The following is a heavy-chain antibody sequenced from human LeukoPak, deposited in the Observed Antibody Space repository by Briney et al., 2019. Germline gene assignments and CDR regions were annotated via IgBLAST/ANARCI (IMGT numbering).Heavy chain of an antibody. CDR1: GFTFSSYA. V-gene: IGHV3-23*01. CDR3: AKGETSYYDYVWGSYRPLGGDAFDI. CDR2: ISGSGGST. J-gene: IGHJ3*02. Sequence: GGSLRLSCAASGFTFSSYAMSWVRQAPGRGLEWVPAISGSGGSTYYADSVKGRFTISRDNSKNTLYLQMNSLRAEDTAVYYCAKGETSYYDYVWGSYRPLGGDAFDIWGQGTMVTVSS. D-gene: IGHD3-16*02.